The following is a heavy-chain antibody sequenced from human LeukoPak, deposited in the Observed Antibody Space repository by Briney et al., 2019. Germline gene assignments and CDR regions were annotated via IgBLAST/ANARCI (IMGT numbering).Heavy chain of an antibody. CDR1: GGSFSGYY. Sequence: SETPSLTCAVYGGSFSGYYWSWIRQPPGKGLEWIGEINHSGSTNYNPSLKSRVTISVDTSKNQFSLKLSSVTAADTAVYYCASGVVVPAANNYYYMDVWGKGTTVTVSS. CDR2: INHSGST. V-gene: IGHV4-34*01. CDR3: ASGVVVPAANNYYYMDV. D-gene: IGHD2-2*01. J-gene: IGHJ6*03.